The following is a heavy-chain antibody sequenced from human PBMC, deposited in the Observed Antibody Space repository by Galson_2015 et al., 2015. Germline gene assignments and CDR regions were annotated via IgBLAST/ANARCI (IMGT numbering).Heavy chain of an antibody. V-gene: IGHV3-48*02. D-gene: IGHD6-13*01. J-gene: IGHJ4*02. CDR1: RFTFSSYS. Sequence: SLRLSCAASRFTFSSYSMTGVRQAPGKGLEWVSYISSGGDAVYYADSVRGRFTISRDNAKNSLYLQMNSLRDEDTAVYYCARDPGISTGWYYFDYWGQGSRVTVSS. CDR3: ARDPGISTGWYYFDY. CDR2: ISSGGDAV.